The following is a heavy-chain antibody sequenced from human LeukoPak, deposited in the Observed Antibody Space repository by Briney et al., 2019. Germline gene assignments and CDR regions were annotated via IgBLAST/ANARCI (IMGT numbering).Heavy chain of an antibody. V-gene: IGHV4-4*07. CDR3: ARDSSGWLNDAFDI. CDR2: IYTSGST. D-gene: IGHD6-19*01. J-gene: IGHJ3*02. CDR1: GGSISSYY. Sequence: PSETLSLTCTVSGGSISSYYWSWIRQPAGKRLEWIGRIYTSGSTNYNPSLKSRVTMSVDTSKNQFSLKLSSVTAADTAVYYCARDSSGWLNDAFDIWGQGTMVTVSS.